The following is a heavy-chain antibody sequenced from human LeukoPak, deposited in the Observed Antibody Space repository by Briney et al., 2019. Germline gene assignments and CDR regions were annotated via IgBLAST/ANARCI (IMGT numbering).Heavy chain of an antibody. Sequence: GGSLRLSCAASGFTFSSYGMHWVRQAPGKGLEWVAFIRYDGSNKYYADSVKGRFTISRDNSKNTLYLQMNSLRAEDTAVYYCAKDAWIQLRLPGHFDYWGQGTLVTVSS. J-gene: IGHJ4*02. CDR3: AKDAWIQLRLPGHFDY. CDR2: IRYDGSNK. V-gene: IGHV3-30*02. D-gene: IGHD5-18*01. CDR1: GFTFSSYG.